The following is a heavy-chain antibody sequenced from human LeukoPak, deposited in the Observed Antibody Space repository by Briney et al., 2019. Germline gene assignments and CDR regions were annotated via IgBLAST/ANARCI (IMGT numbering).Heavy chain of an antibody. CDR3: AKYYYDSSDYLYYFDF. CDR2: IRGGSDRT. D-gene: IGHD3-22*01. CDR1: GFSLSSHA. Sequence: GGSLRLSCAASGFSLSSHAMSWVRQAPGKGLEWVSAIRGGSDRTHYADSVKGRFTISRDNSKNTLYLQMNGLRAEDTALYCCAKYYYDSSDYLYYFDFWGQGTLVTVSS. J-gene: IGHJ4*02. V-gene: IGHV3-23*01.